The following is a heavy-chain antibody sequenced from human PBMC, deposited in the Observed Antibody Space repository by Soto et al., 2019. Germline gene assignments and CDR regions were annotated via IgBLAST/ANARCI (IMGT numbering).Heavy chain of an antibody. CDR2: IIPIFGTA. J-gene: IGHJ5*02. Sequence: QVQLVQSGAEVKKPGSSVKVSCKAAGGTFSSYAISWVRQAPGQGLEWMGGIIPIFGTANYAQKFQGRVTIPADEFTSTAYRERSSLRSEDTAVYYCARGPGVRGVIIHSWFAPCGQGTLVTVSS. CDR3: ARGPGVRGVIIHSWFAP. V-gene: IGHV1-69*01. CDR1: GGTFSSYA. D-gene: IGHD3-10*02.